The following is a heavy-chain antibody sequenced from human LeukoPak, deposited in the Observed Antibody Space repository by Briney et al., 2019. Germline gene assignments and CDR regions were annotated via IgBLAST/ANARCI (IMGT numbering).Heavy chain of an antibody. CDR3: ARGYCSSTSCYQPELDY. J-gene: IGHJ4*02. D-gene: IGHD2-2*01. V-gene: IGHV1-18*01. CDR2: LSAYNVNT. Sequence: ASVKVSCKASGYTFTSYGISWVRRAPGQGLEWTGWLSAYNVNTNYAQKLQGRVTMTTDTSTSTVYMELRSLRSDDTAVYYCARGYCSSTSCYQPELDYWGQGTLVTVSS. CDR1: GYTFTSYG.